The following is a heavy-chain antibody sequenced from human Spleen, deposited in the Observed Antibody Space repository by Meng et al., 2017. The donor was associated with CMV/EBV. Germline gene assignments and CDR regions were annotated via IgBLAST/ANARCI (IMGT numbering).Heavy chain of an antibody. D-gene: IGHD1-7*01. CDR2: IIPGFGAA. CDR3: ARGERHNWNLLLS. J-gene: IGHJ4*02. CDR1: GGTFRSYG. V-gene: IGHV1-69*05. Sequence: SVKVSCKTSGGTFRSYGISWVRQAPGQGLEWMGGIIPGFGAANYAQKFQGRVTITTDETTSTAYMELDSLRSEDTAVYYCARGERHNWNLLLSWGQGTLVTVSS.